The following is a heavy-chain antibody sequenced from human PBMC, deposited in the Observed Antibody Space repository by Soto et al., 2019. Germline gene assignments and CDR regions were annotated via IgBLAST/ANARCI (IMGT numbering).Heavy chain of an antibody. Sequence: GGSLRLSCAASGFTFTSYAMGWVRQAPGKGLEWVSVISGGGSTYYADSVRGRFTISRDNSKDTLSLQMNSLRAEDTAVYYCAKRRGAGGHFDYWGQGALVTVSS. D-gene: IGHD2-15*01. CDR2: ISGGGST. J-gene: IGHJ4*02. CDR1: GFTFTSYA. V-gene: IGHV3-23*01. CDR3: AKRRGAGGHFDY.